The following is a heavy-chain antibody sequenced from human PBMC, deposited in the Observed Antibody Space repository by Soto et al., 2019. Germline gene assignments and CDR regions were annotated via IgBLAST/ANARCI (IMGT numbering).Heavy chain of an antibody. J-gene: IGHJ4*02. Sequence: DVQLLESGGGLVQPGGSLRLSCAVSGFTFRTYAMSWVRQAPGKGLEWVTGITGSGGSTYYADSVKGRFTISRDNSKNTLFLQMESLRAEDTATYYCAKPLEHGWQLVPSANVDYWGQGTRVTVSS. CDR2: ITGSGGST. V-gene: IGHV3-23*01. CDR1: GFTFRTYA. D-gene: IGHD6-6*01. CDR3: AKPLEHGWQLVPSANVDY.